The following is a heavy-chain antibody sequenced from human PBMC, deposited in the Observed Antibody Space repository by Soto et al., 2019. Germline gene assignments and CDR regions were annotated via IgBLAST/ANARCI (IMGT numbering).Heavy chain of an antibody. CDR3: AKDVRRLEYQLLCQIDY. CDR1: GFTFSSYA. CDR2: ISGSGGST. D-gene: IGHD2-2*01. Sequence: GGSLRLSCAASGFTFSSYAMSWVRQAPGKGLEWVSAISGSGGSTYYADSVKGRFTISRDNSKNTLYLQMNSLRAEDTAVYYCAKDVRRLEYQLLCQIDYWGQGTLVTVSS. J-gene: IGHJ4*02. V-gene: IGHV3-23*01.